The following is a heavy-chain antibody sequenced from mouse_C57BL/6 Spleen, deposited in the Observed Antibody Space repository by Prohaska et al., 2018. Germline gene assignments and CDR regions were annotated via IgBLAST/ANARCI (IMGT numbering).Heavy chain of an antibody. CDR1: GYTFTDYE. D-gene: IGHD4-1*01. V-gene: IGHV1-15*01. CDR3: TRSGNWDGFAY. J-gene: IGHJ3*01. Sequence: VQLQQSGAALVRPGASVTLSCKASGYTFTDYEMHWVKQTPVHDLEWIGAIDPETGGTAYNQKFKGKAILTADKSSSTAYMELRSLTSEDSAVYYCTRSGNWDGFAYWGQGTLVTVSA. CDR2: IDPETGGT.